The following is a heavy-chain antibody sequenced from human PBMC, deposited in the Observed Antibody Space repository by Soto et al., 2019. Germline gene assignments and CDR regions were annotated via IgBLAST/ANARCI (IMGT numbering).Heavy chain of an antibody. CDR2: ISTYNGDT. CDR3: AREGVAPYYYGMDV. V-gene: IGHV1-18*01. Sequence: ASVKVSCKASGYTFTRSGISWVRQAPGQGLEWMGWISTYNGDTNYAQTFQGRATMTTDTSTSTVYMELRSLRSDDTAVYYCAREGVAPYYYGMDVWGQGTPVTVSS. D-gene: IGHD5-12*01. J-gene: IGHJ6*02. CDR1: GYTFTRSG.